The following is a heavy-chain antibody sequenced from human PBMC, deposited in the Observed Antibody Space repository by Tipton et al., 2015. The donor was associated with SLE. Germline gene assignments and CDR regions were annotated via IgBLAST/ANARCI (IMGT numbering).Heavy chain of an antibody. CDR1: GGTFSSYA. J-gene: IGHJ4*02. CDR3: ARDLRGSGSLFGY. Sequence: QSGAEVKKPGASVKVSCKASGGTFSSYAISWVRQAPGQGLEWMGGIIPIFGTANYAQKFQGRVTITTDESTSTAYMKLSSLRSVDTAVYDCARDLRGSGSLFGYWGQGVRVTVSA. CDR2: IIPIFGTA. V-gene: IGHV1-69*05. D-gene: IGHD1-26*01.